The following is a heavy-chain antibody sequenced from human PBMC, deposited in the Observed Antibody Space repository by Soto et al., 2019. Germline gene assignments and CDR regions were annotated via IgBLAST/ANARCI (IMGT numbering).Heavy chain of an antibody. CDR2: ISAYNGNR. CDR1: GYTFSHYC. Sequence: ASVKVSCKASGYTFSHYCIRWVRQAPGQGLEWMGWISAYNGNRHFAEGLRGRITMTTNTTTSTADMELRSLSSDDTAVYYCARGGQECSNSGCGYIYDGMDVWGQGTTVTVSS. V-gene: IGHV1-18*01. D-gene: IGHD1-26*01. CDR3: ARGGQECSNSGCGYIYDGMDV. J-gene: IGHJ6*02.